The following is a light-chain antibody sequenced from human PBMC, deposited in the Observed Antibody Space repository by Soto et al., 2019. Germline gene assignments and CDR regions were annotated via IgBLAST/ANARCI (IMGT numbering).Light chain of an antibody. J-gene: IGKJ3*01. CDR3: LQAAQCPRT. V-gene: IGKV2-30*01. CDR2: KVS. Sequence: VLMTQSALSLPVTLGQPASISCGASQSLVSSDGNTYLNWFHQRPGQSPRRLIYKVSNRDSGVPDRFSGSGSGTEFTLTISRLEAEAAGVYYCLQAAQCPRTLGPGTKVDIK. CDR1: QSLVSSDGNTY.